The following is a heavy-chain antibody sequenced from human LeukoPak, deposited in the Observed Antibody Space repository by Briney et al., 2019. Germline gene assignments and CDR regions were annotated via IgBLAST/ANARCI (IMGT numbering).Heavy chain of an antibody. CDR3: ARVWQQLVHAFDI. J-gene: IGHJ3*02. CDR1: GFTFSSYW. D-gene: IGHD6-13*01. V-gene: IGHV3-7*04. CDR2: IKQDGSEK. Sequence: GGSLRLSCAASGFTFSSYWMSWVRQAPGKGLEWVANIKQDGSEKYYVDSVKGRFTISRDNAKNSLYLQMNSLRAEDTAVYYCARVWQQLVHAFDIWGQGTMVTVSS.